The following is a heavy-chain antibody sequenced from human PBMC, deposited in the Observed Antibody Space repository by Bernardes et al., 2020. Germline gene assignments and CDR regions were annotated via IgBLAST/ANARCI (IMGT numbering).Heavy chain of an antibody. V-gene: IGHV3-33*01. J-gene: IGHJ4*02. CDR3: ARGGSYYDFWSGYYIREFDY. D-gene: IGHD3-3*01. CDR2: IWYDGSNK. Sequence: VGSLILSCAASGFTFSSYGMHWVRQAPGKGLEWVAVIWYDGSNKYYADSVKGRFTISRDNSKNTLYLQMNSLRAEDTAVYYCARGGSYYDFWSGYYIREFDYWGQGTLVTVSS. CDR1: GFTFSSYG.